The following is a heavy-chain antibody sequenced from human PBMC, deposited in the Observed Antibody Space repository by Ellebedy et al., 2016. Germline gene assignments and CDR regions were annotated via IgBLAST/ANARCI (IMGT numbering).Heavy chain of an antibody. CDR3: ARRSWHSGSRDY. CDR1: GYTFTSYD. D-gene: IGHD3-10*01. J-gene: IGHJ4*02. CDR2: MNPNSGNT. V-gene: IGHV1-8*01. Sequence: ASVKVSCXASGYTFTSYDINWVRQATGQGLEWMGWMNPNSGNTGYAQKFQGRVTMTRNTSISTAYMELSSPRSEDTAVYYCARRSWHSGSRDYWGQGTLVTVSS.